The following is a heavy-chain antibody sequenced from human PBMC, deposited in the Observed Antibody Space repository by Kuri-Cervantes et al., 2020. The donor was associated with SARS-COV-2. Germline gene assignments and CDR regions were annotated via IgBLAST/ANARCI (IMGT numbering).Heavy chain of an antibody. V-gene: IGHV1-2*02. CDR2: INPNTGDT. CDR3: VRRDDTGIVRY. J-gene: IGHJ4*02. CDR1: GYTFTDYY. D-gene: IGHD5-18*01. Sequence: ASVKVSCKASGYTFTDYYMYWVRQAPGQGLEWMGWINPNTGDTNYAQRFQARVTMARDTFISTAYMELTRLKSDDTAVYYCVRRDDTGIVRYWGQGTLVTVSS.